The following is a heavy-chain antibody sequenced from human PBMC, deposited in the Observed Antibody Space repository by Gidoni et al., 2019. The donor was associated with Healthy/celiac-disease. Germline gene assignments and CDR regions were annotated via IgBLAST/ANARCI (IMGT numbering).Heavy chain of an antibody. V-gene: IGHV1-69*01. Sequence: QVQLVQSGAEVKKPGSSVKVSCKASGGNFSSYAISWVRQAPGQGLEWMGGIIPIFGTANYAQKFQGRVTITADESTSTAYMELSSLRSEDTAVYYCAREARDHYYGSGSYYRPYGMDVWGQGTTVTVSS. CDR3: AREARDHYYGSGSYYRPYGMDV. CDR2: IIPIFGTA. D-gene: IGHD3-10*01. J-gene: IGHJ6*02. CDR1: GGNFSSYA.